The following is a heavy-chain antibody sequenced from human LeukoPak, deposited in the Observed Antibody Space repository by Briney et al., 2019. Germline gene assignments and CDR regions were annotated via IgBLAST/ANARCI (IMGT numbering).Heavy chain of an antibody. Sequence: GGSLRLSCAASRFTFRSYGMHWVRQAPGKGLEWVAFIRYDGSNKYYADSVKGRFTISRDNSKNTLYLQMNSLRADDTAVYFCARDSVARPPYGSGSYSYYYYYMDVWGKGTTVTISS. CDR2: IRYDGSNK. CDR1: RFTFRSYG. D-gene: IGHD3-10*01. J-gene: IGHJ6*03. CDR3: ARDSVARPPYGSGSYSYYYYYMDV. V-gene: IGHV3-30*02.